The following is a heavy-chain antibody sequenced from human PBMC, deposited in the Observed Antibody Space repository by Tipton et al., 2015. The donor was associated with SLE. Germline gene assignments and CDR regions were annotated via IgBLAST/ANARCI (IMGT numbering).Heavy chain of an antibody. Sequence: TLSLTCTVSGDSITSITRTNWWSWVRQPPGKGLEWIGEIYHSGSTNYKPSLKSRVIISGDTSKNQLSLKLSSVTAADTAVYYCARHYAFTFDYWGQGALVTVSS. CDR3: ARHYAFTFDY. CDR2: IYHSGST. J-gene: IGHJ4*02. V-gene: IGHV4-4*02. D-gene: IGHD2-2*01. CDR1: GDSITSITRTNW.